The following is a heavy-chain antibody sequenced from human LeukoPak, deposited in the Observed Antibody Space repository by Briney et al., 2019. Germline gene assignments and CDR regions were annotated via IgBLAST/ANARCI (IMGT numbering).Heavy chain of an antibody. Sequence: ASVKVSCKASGYTFTGYYMHWVRQAPGQGLEWMGIINPSGGSTSYAQKFQGRVTMTRDMSTSTVYMELSSLRSEDTAVYYCARDPGVVAATGYYFDYWGQGTLVTVSS. CDR3: ARDPGVVAATGYYFDY. CDR2: INPSGGST. CDR1: GYTFTGYY. D-gene: IGHD2-15*01. J-gene: IGHJ4*02. V-gene: IGHV1-46*01.